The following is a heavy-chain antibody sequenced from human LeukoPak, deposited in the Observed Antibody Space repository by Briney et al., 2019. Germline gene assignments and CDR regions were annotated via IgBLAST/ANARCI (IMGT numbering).Heavy chain of an antibody. D-gene: IGHD6-19*01. J-gene: IGHJ4*02. V-gene: IGHV4-34*01. Sequence: SETLSLTCAVYGGSFSGYYWSWIRQPPGKGLEWIGEINHSGSTNYNPSLKSRVTISVDTSKNQFSLRLSSVTAADTAVYYCASLKAVAFDYWGQGTLVTVPS. CDR1: GGSFSGYY. CDR3: ASLKAVAFDY. CDR2: INHSGST.